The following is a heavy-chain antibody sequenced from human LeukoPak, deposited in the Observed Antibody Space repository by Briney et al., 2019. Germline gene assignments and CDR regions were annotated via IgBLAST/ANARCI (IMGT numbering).Heavy chain of an antibody. CDR3: ARRPLNSNGWFTVGGYRDV. CDR1: GYLFQQHG. J-gene: IGHJ6*03. Sequence: GGCLRLFRGSSGYLFQQHGVHCVSEAPRKGLECVCDIRSTGVQKPYADFVKRRLTISRDNVKKSVYLEMDSLRAEDTALYYCARRPLNSNGWFTVGGYRDVWGKGTTVTVSS. CDR2: IRSTGVQK. V-gene: IGHV3-20*04. D-gene: IGHD5-18*01.